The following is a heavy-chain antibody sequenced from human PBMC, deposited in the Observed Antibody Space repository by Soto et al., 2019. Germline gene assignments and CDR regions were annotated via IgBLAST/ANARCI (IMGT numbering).Heavy chain of an antibody. CDR1: GFTFSSYG. Sequence: GSLRLSCAASGFTFSSYGMHWVRQAPGKGLEWVAVISYDGSNKYYADSVKGRFTISRDNSKNTLYLQMNSLRAEDTAVYYCAKDVYSSGWFFDYWGQGTLVSLSS. CDR2: ISYDGSNK. J-gene: IGHJ4*02. CDR3: AKDVYSSGWFFDY. V-gene: IGHV3-30*18. D-gene: IGHD6-19*01.